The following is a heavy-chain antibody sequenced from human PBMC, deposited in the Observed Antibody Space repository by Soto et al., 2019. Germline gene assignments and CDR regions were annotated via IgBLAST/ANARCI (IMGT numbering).Heavy chain of an antibody. Sequence: SSLKVSCKASGGTFSSYAISWVRQAPGQGLEWMGGIIPILGTTNYAQKFQGRVTITADESTSTAYMELSSLRYEDTAVYYCANHRGSGWYFDFDYWGQGTMVTVSS. V-gene: IGHV1-69*13. CDR1: GGTFSSYA. CDR3: ANHRGSGWYFDFDY. J-gene: IGHJ4*02. D-gene: IGHD6-19*01. CDR2: IIPILGTT.